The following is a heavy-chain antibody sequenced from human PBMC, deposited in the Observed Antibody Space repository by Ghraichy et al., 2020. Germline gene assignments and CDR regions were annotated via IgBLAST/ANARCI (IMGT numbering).Heavy chain of an antibody. J-gene: IGHJ6*02. Sequence: GESLNISCKGSGYSFTSYWIGWVRQMPGKGLEWMGIIYPGDSDTRYSPSFQGQVTISADKSISTAYLQWSSLKASDTAMYYCARVLAVPAGGIYYYYGMDVWGQGTTVTVSS. CDR3: ARVLAVPAGGIYYYYGMDV. CDR1: GYSFTSYW. D-gene: IGHD2-2*01. CDR2: IYPGDSDT. V-gene: IGHV5-51*01.